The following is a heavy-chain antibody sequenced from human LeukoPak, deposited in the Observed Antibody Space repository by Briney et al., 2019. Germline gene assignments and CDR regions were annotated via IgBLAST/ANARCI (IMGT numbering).Heavy chain of an antibody. CDR3: ARDKYSPFDY. CDR1: GGCTSSYY. CDR2: IYYSGST. D-gene: IGHD2-15*01. V-gene: IGHV4-59*12. Sequence: PSETLSLTCTVSGGCTSSYYWNWIRQRPGKGLEWIGYIYYSGSTTYNPSLKSRVTISVDTSKNQFSLKLSSVTAADTAVYYCARDKYSPFDYWGQGTLVTVSS. J-gene: IGHJ4*02.